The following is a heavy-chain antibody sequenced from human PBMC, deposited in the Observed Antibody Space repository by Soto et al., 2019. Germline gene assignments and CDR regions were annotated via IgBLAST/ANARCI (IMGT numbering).Heavy chain of an antibody. V-gene: IGHV3-21*01. CDR1: GFTFSSYS. J-gene: IGHJ6*02. Sequence: GGSLRLSCAASGFTFSSYSMNWVRQAPGKGLEWVSSISSSSSYIYYADSVKGRFTISRDNAKNSLYLQMNSLRAEDTAVYYCARIRVAAADATPYYYYGMDVWGQGTTVTVSS. CDR3: ARIRVAAADATPYYYYGMDV. D-gene: IGHD6-19*01. CDR2: ISSSSSYI.